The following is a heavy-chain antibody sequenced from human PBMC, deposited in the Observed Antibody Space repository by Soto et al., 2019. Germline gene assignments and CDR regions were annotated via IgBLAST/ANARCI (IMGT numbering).Heavy chain of an antibody. J-gene: IGHJ4*02. D-gene: IGHD3-22*01. Sequence: QVQLVQSGAEVKKPGASVKVSCKASGYTFTGYYMHWVRQAPGQGLEWMGWINPKSGGTNYTQKCQGWVTMTRDTSMSTAYMERSRLRSDDTAVYYCARGWGELLLWQTDRTAYFDFWGQGTLVTVSS. CDR3: ARGWGELLLWQTDRTAYFDF. CDR1: GYTFTGYY. CDR2: INPKSGGT. V-gene: IGHV1-2*04.